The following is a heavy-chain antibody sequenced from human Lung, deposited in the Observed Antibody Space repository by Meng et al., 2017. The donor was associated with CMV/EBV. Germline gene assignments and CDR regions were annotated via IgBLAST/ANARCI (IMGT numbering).Heavy chain of an antibody. CDR3: ARDPYATGWAG. Sequence: MHLQESGPGLVKPSGTLSRTCAVSGGSISISTWWSWVRQPPGKGLEWIGEIYHSGGTNYNPSLRGRVTISLDKSKNQFSLTLRSVTAADTAAYYCARDPYATGWAGWGQGTLVTVSS. CDR1: GGSISISTW. J-gene: IGHJ4*02. D-gene: IGHD6-19*01. V-gene: IGHV4-4*02. CDR2: IYHSGGT.